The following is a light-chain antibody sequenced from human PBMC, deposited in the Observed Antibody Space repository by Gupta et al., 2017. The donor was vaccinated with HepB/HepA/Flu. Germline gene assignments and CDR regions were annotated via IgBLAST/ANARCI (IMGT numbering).Light chain of an antibody. Sequence: QSVLSQPPSVSGTLGQRVIISCSGSSSNIEVNNVNWYQQFPGTAPKLLIYTNYHRPSGVPDRFSGSKSGTSASLAISGLQPEDDANYFCAVWDDSLNEAVFGGGTQLTVL. CDR3: AVWDDSLNEAV. CDR2: TNY. CDR1: SSNIEVNN. J-gene: IGLJ2*01. V-gene: IGLV1-44*01.